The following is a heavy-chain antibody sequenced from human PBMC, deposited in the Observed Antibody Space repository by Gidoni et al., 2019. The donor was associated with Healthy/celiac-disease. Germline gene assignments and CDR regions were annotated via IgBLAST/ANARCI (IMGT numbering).Heavy chain of an antibody. CDR1: GFTVSSNY. CDR3: ARERLELLWFGEPRLGQGNYYGMDV. D-gene: IGHD3-10*01. V-gene: IGHV3-53*01. J-gene: IGHJ6*02. Sequence: EVQLVESGGGLIQPGGSLRLSCAASGFTVSSNYMSWVRQAPGKGLEWVSVIYSGGSTYYADSVKGRFTISRDNSKNTLYLQMNSLRAEDTAVYYCARERLELLWFGEPRLGQGNYYGMDVWGQGTTVTVSS. CDR2: IYSGGST.